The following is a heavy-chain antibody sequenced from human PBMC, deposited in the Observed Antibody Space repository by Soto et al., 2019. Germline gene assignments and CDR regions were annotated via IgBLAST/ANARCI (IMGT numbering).Heavy chain of an antibody. Sequence: PGGSLRLSCAASGLTFSSYCMNWVRQAPGKGLEWVSYISSSSSTIYQADSVKGRFTISRDNAVNSLYLQMNSLRAEDTAVYYCARERDYYDSSGYYHNAGAFDIWGQGTMVTVS. CDR1: GLTFSSYC. V-gene: IGHV3-48*01. D-gene: IGHD3-22*01. CDR3: ARERDYYDSSGYYHNAGAFDI. CDR2: ISSSSSTI. J-gene: IGHJ3*02.